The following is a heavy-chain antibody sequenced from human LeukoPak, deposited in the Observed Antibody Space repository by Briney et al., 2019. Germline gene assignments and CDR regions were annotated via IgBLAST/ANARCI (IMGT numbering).Heavy chain of an antibody. D-gene: IGHD1/OR15-1a*01. J-gene: IGHJ6*02. V-gene: IGHV1-8*01. CDR2: MNPNSGNT. CDR1: GYTFTSYD. CDR3: AKTSGTTTYCYYGMDV. Sequence: AASVKVSCKASGYTFTSYDINWVRQATGQGLEWMGWMNPNSGNTGYAQKFQGRVTITADKSTSTAYMELSSLRSEDTAAYYCAKTSGTTTYCYYGMDVWGQGTTVTVSS.